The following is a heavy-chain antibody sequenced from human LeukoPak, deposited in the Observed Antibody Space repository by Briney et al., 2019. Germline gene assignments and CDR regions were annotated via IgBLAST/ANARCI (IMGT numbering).Heavy chain of an antibody. Sequence: GASVKVSCKASGYTFTSYAMNWVRQAPGQGLEWMGWINTNTGKPVYAQGLTGRFVFSWDTSISTAYLQISSLKTEDTGIYFCTSVIVGATAPWFDPWGQGTPVTVSS. CDR3: TSVIVGATAPWFDP. D-gene: IGHD1-26*01. J-gene: IGHJ5*02. V-gene: IGHV7-4-1*02. CDR1: GYTFTSYA. CDR2: INTNTGKP.